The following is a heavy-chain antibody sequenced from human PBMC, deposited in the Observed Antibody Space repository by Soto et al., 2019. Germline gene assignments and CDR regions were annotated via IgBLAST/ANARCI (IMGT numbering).Heavy chain of an antibody. J-gene: IGHJ4*02. D-gene: IGHD3-9*01. CDR2: IYYNGNT. CDR1: GGAINDHY. CDR3: ARVRTGYFDY. V-gene: IGHV4-59*11. Sequence: KPSETLSLTCTVSGGAINDHYWSYIRQPPGKGLEWIGYIYYNGNTNCNPSLESRVTISVDRSKNQFSLGLTSLTAADTAVYYCARVRTGYFDYWGRGALVTLL.